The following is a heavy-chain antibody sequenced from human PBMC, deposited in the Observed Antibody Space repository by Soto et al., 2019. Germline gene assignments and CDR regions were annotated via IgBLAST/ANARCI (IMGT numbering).Heavy chain of an antibody. CDR3: ARDWRYYYDSSFFDY. V-gene: IGHV3-33*01. CDR1: GFTFSSYD. D-gene: IGHD3-22*01. CDR2: IWYDGSNK. Sequence: GGSLRLSCAASGFTFSSYDMHWVRQAPGKGLEWVAVIWYDGSNKYYADSVKGRFTIPRDNSKNTLYLQMNSLRAEDTAVYYCARDWRYYYDSSFFDYWGQGTLVTVSS. J-gene: IGHJ4*02.